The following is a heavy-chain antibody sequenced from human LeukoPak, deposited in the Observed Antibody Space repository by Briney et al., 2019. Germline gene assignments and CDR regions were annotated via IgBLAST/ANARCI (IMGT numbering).Heavy chain of an antibody. CDR3: ATYDSWSGYNIAY. CDR2: INRDGSEK. V-gene: IGHV3-7*03. J-gene: IGHJ4*02. CDR1: GFTLSSRW. Sequence: QAGGSLRLSCVVSGFTLSSRWMMWVRQAPGEGLEWMTNINRDGSEKNYVDSVKGRFTITRDNAENSLYLQMNSLKVEDSAIYYCATYDSWSGYNIAYWGQGTLVTVPS. D-gene: IGHD3-3*01.